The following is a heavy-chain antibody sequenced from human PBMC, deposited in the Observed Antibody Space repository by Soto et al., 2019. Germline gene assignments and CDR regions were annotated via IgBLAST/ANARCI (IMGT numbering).Heavy chain of an antibody. CDR2: IGAYNGNT. J-gene: IGHJ3*02. CDR3: GRDWDEAFDI. D-gene: IGHD1-26*01. Sequence: QVQLVQSGAEVKKPGASVKVSCKASGYTFTSYGISWVRQAPGQGLEWMGWIGAYNGNTNYAQKLQGRVTMRTDTSTSTAYIELRSLGSEDTAVYYWGRDWDEAFDIWGRGTMVTVSS. CDR1: GYTFTSYG. V-gene: IGHV1-18*01.